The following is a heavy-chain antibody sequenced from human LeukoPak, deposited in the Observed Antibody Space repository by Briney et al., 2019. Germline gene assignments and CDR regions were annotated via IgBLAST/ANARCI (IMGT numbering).Heavy chain of an antibody. J-gene: IGHJ3*02. CDR1: GGSISSYY. CDR2: IYYSGST. D-gene: IGHD2-15*01. Sequence: SETLSLTCTVSGGSISSYYWSWIRQPPGKGLEWIGYIYYSGSTNYNPSLKSRVTISVDTSKNQFSLKLSSVTAADAAVYYCAREGSRTDAFDIWGQGTMVTVSS. V-gene: IGHV4-59*01. CDR3: AREGSRTDAFDI.